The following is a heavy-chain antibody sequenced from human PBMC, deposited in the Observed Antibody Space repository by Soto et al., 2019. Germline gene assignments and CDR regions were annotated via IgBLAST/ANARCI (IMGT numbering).Heavy chain of an antibody. Sequence: QVQLVQSGAEVKKPGSSVKVSCKASGSTFSSYAISWVRQAPGQGLEWMGGIIPIFGTANYAQKFQGRVTITADESTSTAYMELSSLRSEDTAVYYCARGGDSSGYFQTPFDYWGQGTLVTVSS. CDR2: IIPIFGTA. D-gene: IGHD3-22*01. J-gene: IGHJ4*02. CDR3: ARGGDSSGYFQTPFDY. CDR1: GSTFSSYA. V-gene: IGHV1-69*01.